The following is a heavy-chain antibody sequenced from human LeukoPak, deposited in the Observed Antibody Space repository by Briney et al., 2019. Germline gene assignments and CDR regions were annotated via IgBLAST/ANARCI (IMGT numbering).Heavy chain of an antibody. V-gene: IGHV1-69*13. CDR2: IIPIFGTA. Sequence: SVKVSCKASGGTFSSYAISWVRQAPGQGLEWMGGIIPIFGTANYAQKFQGRVTITADESTSTAYMELSSLRSEDTAVYYCAGNYYGSGSCDYWGQGTLVTVSS. J-gene: IGHJ4*02. CDR1: GGTFSSYA. CDR3: AGNYYGSGSCDY. D-gene: IGHD3-10*01.